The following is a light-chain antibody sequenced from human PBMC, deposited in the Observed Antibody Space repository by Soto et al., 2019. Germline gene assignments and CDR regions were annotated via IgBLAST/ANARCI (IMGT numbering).Light chain of an antibody. V-gene: IGKV3-11*01. Sequence: EIVLTQSPATLSLSPGERATLSCRASQSVSSYLAWYQRKPGQAPRLLIYDASNRATGIPARFSGSGSGTDFTLTISSLEPEDFAVYYCQQRSNWPPALTFGGGTKVDIK. CDR2: DAS. CDR1: QSVSSY. J-gene: IGKJ4*01. CDR3: QQRSNWPPALT.